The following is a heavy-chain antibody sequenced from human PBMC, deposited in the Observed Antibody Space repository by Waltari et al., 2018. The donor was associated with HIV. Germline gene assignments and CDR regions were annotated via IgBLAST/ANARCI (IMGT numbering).Heavy chain of an antibody. D-gene: IGHD3-22*01. V-gene: IGHV1-18*01. J-gene: IGHJ3*02. CDR3: AREGDYYDSSGREGFDI. CDR2: ISAYNGNT. CDR1: GHIFSIYH. Sequence: VQLVQACTQVTKPGASVTMSCYASGHIFSIYHLTWLRQAPGAGLECMGWISAYNGNTNYAQKLQSRVTMTTDTSTSTAYMELRSLRSDDTAVYYCAREGDYYDSSGREGFDIWGQGTMVTVSS.